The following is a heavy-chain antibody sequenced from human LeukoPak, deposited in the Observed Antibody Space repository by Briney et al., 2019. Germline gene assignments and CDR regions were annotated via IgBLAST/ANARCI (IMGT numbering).Heavy chain of an antibody. CDR2: IYTGGST. CDR1: GGSINSYY. CDR3: ARVWGYCSCGSCYWYSYYYYMDV. Sequence: PSETLSLTCTVSGGSINSYYWNWIRQPAGKGLEWIGRIYTGGSTNYNPSLKSRVTISVDTSKNQFSLKLSSVTAADTAVYYCARVWGYCSCGSCYWYSYYYYMDVWGKGTTVTVSS. V-gene: IGHV4-4*07. D-gene: IGHD2-15*01. J-gene: IGHJ6*03.